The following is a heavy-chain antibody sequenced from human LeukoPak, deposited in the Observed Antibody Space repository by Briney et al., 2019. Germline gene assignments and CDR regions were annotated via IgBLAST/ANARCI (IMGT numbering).Heavy chain of an antibody. CDR2: IYSGGST. CDR1: GFTVSSNY. D-gene: IGHD6-6*01. J-gene: IGHJ6*03. V-gene: IGHV3-53*01. Sequence: GGSLRLSCAASGFTVSSNYMSWVRQAPGQGLEWASVIYSGGSTYYADSVKGRFTISRDNSKNTLYLQMNSLRAEDTAVYYCARTSSSSSFYYYYYYMDVWGKGTTVTVSS. CDR3: ARTSSSSSFYYYYYYMDV.